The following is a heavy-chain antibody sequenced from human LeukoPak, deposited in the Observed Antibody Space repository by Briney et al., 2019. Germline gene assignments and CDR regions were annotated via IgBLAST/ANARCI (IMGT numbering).Heavy chain of an antibody. V-gene: IGHV3-30*04. CDR3: AKNDYYGSGSYYY. CDR2: ISYDGSNK. J-gene: IGHJ4*02. CDR1: GFTFSSYA. Sequence: GGSLRLSCAASGFTFSSYAMHWVRQAPGKGLEWVAVISYDGSNKYYADSVKGRFTISRDNSKNTLYLQMNSLRAEDTAVYYCAKNDYYGSGSYYYWGQGTLVTVSS. D-gene: IGHD3-10*01.